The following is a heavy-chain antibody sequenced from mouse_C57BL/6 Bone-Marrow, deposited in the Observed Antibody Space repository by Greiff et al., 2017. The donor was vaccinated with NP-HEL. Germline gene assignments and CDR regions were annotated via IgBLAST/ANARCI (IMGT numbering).Heavy chain of an antibody. CDR1: GYTFTSYW. CDR2: IHPNSGST. CDR3: ARSRPWYFDV. V-gene: IGHV1-64*01. Sequence: VQLQQSGAELVKPGASVKLSCKASGYTFTSYWMHWVKQRPGQGLEWIGMIHPNSGSTNYNEKFKSKATLTVDKSSSTAYMQLSSLTSEDSAVYYCARSRPWYFDVWGTGTTVTVSS. J-gene: IGHJ1*03.